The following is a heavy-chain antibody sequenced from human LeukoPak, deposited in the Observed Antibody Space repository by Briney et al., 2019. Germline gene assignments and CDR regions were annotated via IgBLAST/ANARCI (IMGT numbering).Heavy chain of an antibody. J-gene: IGHJ3*02. CDR3: AKGRVGAFDI. CDR1: GFTFDDYA. V-gene: IGHV3-23*01. Sequence: GGSLRLSCAASGFTFDDYAMSWVRQAPGKGLEWVSAISGSGGSTYYADSVKGRFTISRDNSKNTLYLQMNSLRAEDTAVYYCAKGRVGAFDIWGQGTMVTVSS. CDR2: ISGSGGST.